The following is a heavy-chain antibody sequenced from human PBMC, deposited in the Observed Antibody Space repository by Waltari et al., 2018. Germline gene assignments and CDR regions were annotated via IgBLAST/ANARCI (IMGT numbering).Heavy chain of an antibody. D-gene: IGHD4-17*01. V-gene: IGHV4-34*01. CDR1: GGSFSGYS. Sequence: QVQLQQWGAGLLKPSETLSLTCAVYGGSFSGYSWSWIRQPPGKGLEWIGEINHSGSTNYNPSLKSRVTISVDTSKNQFSLKLSSVTAADTAVYYCARSYGDYGFYWGQGTLVTVSS. CDR2: INHSGST. CDR3: ARSYGDYGFY. J-gene: IGHJ4*02.